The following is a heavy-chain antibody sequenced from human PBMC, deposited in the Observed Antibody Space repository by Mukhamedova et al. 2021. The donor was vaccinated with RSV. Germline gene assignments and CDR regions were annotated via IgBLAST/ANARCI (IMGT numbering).Heavy chain of an antibody. CDR1: GFMFTMSA. Sequence: GFMFTMSAMTWVRQAPGKGLELVSVIYRGGSTPYYADFVKGRFTISRDNSKNTVHLQMTSLRVEDTAVYFCARDWSGYYPSWGQG. CDR3: ARDWSGYYPS. V-gene: IGHV3-23*03. CDR2: IYRGGSTP. D-gene: IGHD3-3*01. J-gene: IGHJ4*02.